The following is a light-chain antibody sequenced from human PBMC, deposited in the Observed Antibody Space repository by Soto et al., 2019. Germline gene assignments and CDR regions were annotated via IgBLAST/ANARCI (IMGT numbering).Light chain of an antibody. V-gene: IGKV3-15*01. CDR2: GAS. Sequence: EIVMTQSPVTLSVSPGERGTLSCRASQSVSTKLLWYQQKPGQAPRLLIYGASTRATRIPARFSGGGSGTEFSLTLSSLQSEDFAVYYCLQYNNWPYTFGQGTRVEI. J-gene: IGKJ2*01. CDR3: LQYNNWPYT. CDR1: QSVSTK.